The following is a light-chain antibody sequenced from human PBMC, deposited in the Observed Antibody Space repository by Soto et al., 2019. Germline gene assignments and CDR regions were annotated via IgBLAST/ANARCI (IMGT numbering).Light chain of an antibody. CDR2: AAS. V-gene: IGKV1-39*01. J-gene: IGKJ3*01. CDR1: QSISSY. CDR3: QHSYSTPV. Sequence: DIQMTQSPSSLSASVGDRVTITCRASQSISSYLNWYQQKPGKAPKLLIYAASSLQSGVPSRFSGSGSGTDFTLTISSLQPEDFATYYCQHSYSTPVVGPGTKVDIK.